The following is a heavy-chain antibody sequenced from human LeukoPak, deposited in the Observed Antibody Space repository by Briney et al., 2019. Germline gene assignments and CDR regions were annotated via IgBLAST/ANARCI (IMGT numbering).Heavy chain of an antibody. Sequence: ASVKVSCKASGYTFTGYYMHWVRQAPGQGLEWMGWINPNSGGTNYAQKFQGRVTMTRDTSISTAYMELSRLRSDDTAVYYCARDLFGDYYDSSGYYSYHYWGQGTLVTVSS. CDR3: ARDLFGDYYDSSGYYSYHY. J-gene: IGHJ4*02. CDR1: GYTFTGYY. CDR2: INPNSGGT. D-gene: IGHD3-22*01. V-gene: IGHV1-2*02.